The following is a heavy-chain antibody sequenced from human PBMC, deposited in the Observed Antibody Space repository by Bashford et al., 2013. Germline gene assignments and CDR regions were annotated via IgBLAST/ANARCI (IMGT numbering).Heavy chain of an antibody. D-gene: IGHD3-22*01. J-gene: IGHJ3*02. CDR2: FHPEDGKT. V-gene: IGHV1-24*01. Sequence: ASVKVSCKVSGYTLIELSMNWVRQAPGKGLEWMGGFHPEDGKTIYAQKFQGRVIMTEDTSTDTAYMELSSLSSEDTALYYCATERPSKYYDGSGSEAFDIWGQGTMVTVSS. CDR3: ATERPSKYYDGSGSEAFDI. CDR1: GYTLIELS.